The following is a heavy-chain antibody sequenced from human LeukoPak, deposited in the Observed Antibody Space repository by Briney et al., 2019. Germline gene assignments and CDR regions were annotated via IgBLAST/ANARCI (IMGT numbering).Heavy chain of an antibody. V-gene: IGHV3-21*01. D-gene: IGHD1-26*01. CDR1: GFTFSSYS. CDR3: ASSGGSSSFDY. J-gene: IGHJ4*02. Sequence: RRSLRLSCAASGFTFSSYSMNWVRQAPGKGLEWVASISSSSSYIYYADSVKGRFTISRDNAKNSMYRQMNSLRAEDTAVYYCASSGGSSSFDYWGQGTLVTVSS. CDR2: ISSSSSYI.